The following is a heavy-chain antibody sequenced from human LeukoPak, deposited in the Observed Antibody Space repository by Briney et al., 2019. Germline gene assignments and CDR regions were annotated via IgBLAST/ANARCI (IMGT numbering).Heavy chain of an antibody. J-gene: IGHJ4*02. D-gene: IGHD1-20*01. Sequence: GGSLRLSCAASGFTFSTYTMSWVRQAPGKGLEWVSTISGSGGSTYSADSVKGRFSISRDNSKNTLYLQMNNLGAEDTAVYYCAKEGGDTWTNFYFHYWGQGTLVTVSS. CDR1: GFTFSTYT. CDR3: AKEGGDTWTNFYFHY. V-gene: IGHV3-23*01. CDR2: ISGSGGST.